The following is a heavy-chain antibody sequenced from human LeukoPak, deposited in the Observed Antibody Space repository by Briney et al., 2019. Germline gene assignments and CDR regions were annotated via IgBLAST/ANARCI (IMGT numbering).Heavy chain of an antibody. D-gene: IGHD4-4*01. CDR1: GYTFASYG. V-gene: IGHV1-18*01. J-gene: IGHJ6*02. CDR2: ISAYNGNT. CDR3: ARDAQPATVINYYYYGMDV. Sequence: GASVKVSCKASGYTFASYGISWVRQAPGQGLEWMGWISAYNGNTNYEQKLQDRLTLTTDTSTSTAYMELRSLRSDDTAVYFCARDAQPATVINYYYYGMDVWGQGTTVTVSS.